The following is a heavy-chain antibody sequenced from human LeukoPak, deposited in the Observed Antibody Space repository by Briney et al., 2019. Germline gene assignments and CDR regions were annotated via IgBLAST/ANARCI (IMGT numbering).Heavy chain of an antibody. Sequence: GRSLRLSCAASGFTFSSYGMHWVRQAPGKGLEWVAVISYDGSNKYYADSVKGRFTISRDNSKNTLYLQMNSLRAEDTAVYYCAKALDTAMGIRFTADYWGQGTLVTVSS. V-gene: IGHV3-30*18. D-gene: IGHD5-18*01. CDR2: ISYDGSNK. CDR1: GFTFSSYG. J-gene: IGHJ4*02. CDR3: AKALDTAMGIRFTADY.